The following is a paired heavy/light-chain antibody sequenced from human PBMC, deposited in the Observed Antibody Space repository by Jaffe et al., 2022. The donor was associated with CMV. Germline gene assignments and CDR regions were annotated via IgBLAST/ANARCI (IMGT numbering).Light chain of an antibody. Sequence: EIVLTQSPGTLSLSPGERATLSCRASQTVTNNYLAWYQQKPGQAPRLLIYGAFTRATGIPDRISGSKSGTDFTLTISRLEPEDFALYYCQQYGSSPGTFGQGTKVEIK. CDR3: QQYGSSPGT. J-gene: IGKJ1*01. CDR1: QTVTNNY. V-gene: IGKV3-20*01. CDR2: GAF.
Heavy chain of an antibody. D-gene: IGHD1-26*01. CDR2: ITWNSGNI. CDR1: GFTFDDYA. J-gene: IGHJ3*02. V-gene: IGHV3-9*01. Sequence: EVQLVESGGGLVQPGRSLRLSCAASGFTFDDYAMHWVRQAPGKGLEWVSGITWNSGNIGYADSVKGRFTISRDNAKNSLYLLMDSLRAEDTALYYCAKDIWGFSGSFLRAFDIWGQGTMVTVSS. CDR3: AKDIWGFSGSFLRAFDI.